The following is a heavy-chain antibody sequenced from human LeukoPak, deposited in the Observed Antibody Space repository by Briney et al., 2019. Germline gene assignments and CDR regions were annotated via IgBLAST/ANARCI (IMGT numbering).Heavy chain of an antibody. CDR1: GFTFSTYW. CDR2: INQDGSEI. D-gene: IGHD1-26*01. J-gene: IGHJ4*02. CDR3: ARDKVVGPTILDC. Sequence: PGGSLRLSCAVSGFTFSTYWMSWVRQTSGMGLEWVANINQDGSEIYYVDSVKGRFTISRDNAKNSLYLQMNSLSAEDTAVYYCARDKVVGPTILDCWGQGTLVTVSS. V-gene: IGHV3-7*03.